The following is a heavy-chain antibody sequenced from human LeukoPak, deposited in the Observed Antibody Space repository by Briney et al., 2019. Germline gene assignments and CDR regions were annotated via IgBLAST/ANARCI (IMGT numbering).Heavy chain of an antibody. Sequence: GGSLRLSCAASGFTFSSYAMHWVRQAPGKGLEWVAVISYDGSNKYYADSVKGRFTISRDNSKNTLYLQMNSLRAEDTAVYYCTRERVVDTAMVIDYWGQGTLVTVSS. V-gene: IGHV3-30-3*01. J-gene: IGHJ4*02. CDR1: GFTFSSYA. D-gene: IGHD5-18*01. CDR2: ISYDGSNK. CDR3: TRERVVDTAMVIDY.